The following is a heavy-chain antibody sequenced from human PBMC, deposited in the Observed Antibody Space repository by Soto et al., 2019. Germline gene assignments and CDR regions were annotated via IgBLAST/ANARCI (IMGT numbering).Heavy chain of an antibody. V-gene: IGHV1-8*01. Sequence: QVQLVQSGAEVKKPGASVKVSCKASGYTFTSYDINWVRQATGQGLEWMGWMNPNSGNTGYAQKFQGRVTMTRNTSSRTAYMELRSLRSEDPAVDYCAREKSYGMDVWGQGTTVTVSS. CDR1: GYTFTSYD. CDR3: AREKSYGMDV. J-gene: IGHJ6*02. CDR2: MNPNSGNT.